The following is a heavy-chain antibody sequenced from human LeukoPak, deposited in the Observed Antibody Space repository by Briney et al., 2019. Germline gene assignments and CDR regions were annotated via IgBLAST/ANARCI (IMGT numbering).Heavy chain of an antibody. CDR3: AKGKYGFDV. CDR2: ISYDGSNK. V-gene: IGHV3-30*18. J-gene: IGHJ3*01. CDR1: GFTFSSYG. Sequence: GRSLRLSCAASGFTFSSYGMHWVRQAPGKGLEWVAVISYDGSNKYYPDSVKGRFTISRDNSKNTLYLQMISLRAEDTALYYCAKGKYGFDVWGQGTMVTVSS.